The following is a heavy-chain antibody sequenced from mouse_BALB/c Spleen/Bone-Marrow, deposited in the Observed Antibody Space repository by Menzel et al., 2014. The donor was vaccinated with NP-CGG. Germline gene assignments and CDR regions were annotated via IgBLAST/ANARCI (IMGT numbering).Heavy chain of an antibody. CDR1: GFTFTDYY. CDR3: ARFPMDY. V-gene: IGHV7-3*02. J-gene: IGHJ4*01. CDR2: IRNKAYGYTT. Sequence: EVKLMESGGGLVQPGGSLILSCTPSGFTFTDYYMGWVRQPPGKALEWLAFIRNKAYGYTTEYSAPVRGRFTISRDNSQSILYLQMNTLRAEDSATYYCARFPMDYWGQGTSVTVSS.